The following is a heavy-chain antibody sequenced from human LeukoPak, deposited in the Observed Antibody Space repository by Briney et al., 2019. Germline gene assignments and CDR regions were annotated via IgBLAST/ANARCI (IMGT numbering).Heavy chain of an antibody. CDR3: ARTRGPNVFGGVHDY. V-gene: IGHV3-23*01. D-gene: IGHD3-16*01. Sequence: PGGSLRLSCAASGFPFSSYAMSWVRQAPGKGLEWVSGISGGGGSTYYADSVRGRFTISRDNSKNTLYLQVNSLRAEDTAVYYCARTRGPNVFGGVHDYWGQGTLVTASS. CDR2: ISGGGGST. J-gene: IGHJ4*02. CDR1: GFPFSSYA.